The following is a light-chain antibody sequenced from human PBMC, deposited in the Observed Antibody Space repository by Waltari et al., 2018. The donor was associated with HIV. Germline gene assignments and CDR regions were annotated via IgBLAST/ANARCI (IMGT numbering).Light chain of an antibody. CDR2: DVS. J-gene: IGLJ1*01. CDR1: SSDVGDYNS. CDR3: CSYAGTYTYV. V-gene: IGLV2-11*01. Sequence: QSALTQPRSVSGSPGQSVTISCTGTSSDVGDYNSVSWYQQHPGKAPKLMIYDVSKWPSGVPDRFSGSKSGNTASLTISGLQAEDEADYYCCSYAGTYTYVFGTGT.